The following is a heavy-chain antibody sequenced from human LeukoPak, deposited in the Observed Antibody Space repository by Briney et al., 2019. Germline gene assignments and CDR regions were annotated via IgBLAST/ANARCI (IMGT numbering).Heavy chain of an antibody. CDR3: AKGYSYDMTYYFDY. D-gene: IGHD5-18*01. CDR1: GFTFEDYA. J-gene: IGHJ4*02. V-gene: IGHV3-9*03. CDR2: ISWNSGKI. Sequence: PGXXLXLSCAASGFTFEDYAMHWGRQAPGKGVEWGSGISWNSGKIVYADSVKGGFAISRDSSKNSLYLQMNSLRAEDMALYYCAKGYSYDMTYYFDYWGQGTLVTVSS.